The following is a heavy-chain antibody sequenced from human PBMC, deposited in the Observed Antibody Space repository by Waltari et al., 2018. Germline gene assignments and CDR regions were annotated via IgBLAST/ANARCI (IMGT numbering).Heavy chain of an antibody. CDR3: VRARVSAQTSMGGFFDP. V-gene: IGHV4-4*07. Sequence: QVQLQESGPGLVKPSETLSLTCNVPGGSARNYHWAWIRKPAGKGLEWIGRIYSGGDTHYNPSFKSRITISVDTSTNQFSLTVTSVTAADTAFYYCVRARVSAQTSMGGFFDPWGQGIEVTVSS. J-gene: IGHJ5*02. CDR2: IYSGGDT. CDR1: GGSARNYH. D-gene: IGHD5-18*01.